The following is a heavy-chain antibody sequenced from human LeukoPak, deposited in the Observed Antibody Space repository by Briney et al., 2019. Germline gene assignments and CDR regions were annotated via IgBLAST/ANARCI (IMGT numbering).Heavy chain of an antibody. CDR3: ARDMGWAVAGTSAFDI. V-gene: IGHV3-11*04. J-gene: IGHJ3*02. CDR1: GFTFSDYN. CDR2: ISRSGSTK. D-gene: IGHD6-19*01. Sequence: GGSLRLSCAASGFTFSDYNMRWIRQAPGKGLEWVSSISRSGSTKYYADSVKGRFTISRDNSKNTLYLQMNSLRAEDTAVYYCARDMGWAVAGTSAFDIWGQGTMVTVSS.